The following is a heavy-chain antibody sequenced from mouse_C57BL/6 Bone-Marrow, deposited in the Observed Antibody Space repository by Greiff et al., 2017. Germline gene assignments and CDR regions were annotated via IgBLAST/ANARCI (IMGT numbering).Heavy chain of an antibody. Sequence: VQLQQSGAELARPGASVKLSCKASGYTFTSYGISWVKQRTGQGLEWIGEISPRSGNTYYNEKFKGKATLTADKSSSTAYMELRSLTSEDSAVYFCARDERGGFAYWGQGTLVTVSA. CDR1: GYTFTSYG. J-gene: IGHJ3*01. V-gene: IGHV1-81*01. CDR3: ARDERGGFAY. CDR2: ISPRSGNT.